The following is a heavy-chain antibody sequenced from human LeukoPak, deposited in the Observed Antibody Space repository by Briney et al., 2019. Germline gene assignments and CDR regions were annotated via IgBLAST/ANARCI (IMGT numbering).Heavy chain of an antibody. D-gene: IGHD5-24*01. CDR1: GGTFSSYA. V-gene: IGHV1-69*04. Sequence: SVKVSCKASGGTFSSYAISWVRQAPGQGLEWMGRIIPILGIANYAQKFQGRVTITAGKSTSTAYMELSSLRSEDTAVYYCRSEMATMGVDYWGQGTLVTVSS. CDR2: IIPILGIA. J-gene: IGHJ4*02. CDR3: RSEMATMGVDY.